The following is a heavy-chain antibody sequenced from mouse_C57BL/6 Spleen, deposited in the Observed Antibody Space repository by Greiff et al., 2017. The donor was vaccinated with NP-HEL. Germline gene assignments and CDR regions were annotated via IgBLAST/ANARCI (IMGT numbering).Heavy chain of an antibody. D-gene: IGHD4-1*01. CDR1: GYTFTDYY. CDR2: INPNNGGT. Sequence: EVQLQQSGPELVKPGASVKISCKASGYTFTDYYMNWVKQSHGKSLEWIGDINPNNGGTSYNQKFKGKATLTVDKSSSTAYMELRSLTSEDSAVYYCARTGTHYYAMDYWGQGTSVTVSS. V-gene: IGHV1-26*01. J-gene: IGHJ4*01. CDR3: ARTGTHYYAMDY.